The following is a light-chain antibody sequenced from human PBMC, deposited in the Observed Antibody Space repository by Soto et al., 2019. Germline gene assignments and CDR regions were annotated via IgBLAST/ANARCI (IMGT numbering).Light chain of an antibody. CDR1: QNIDNY. Sequence: DIQMTQSPSSLSASVGDRVTITCRASQNIDNYLNWYQQKPGRAPKLLIYATSSVQSGVPSRFSGSGSGADFTLTISSLQPEDSATYYCQQCYSNPTFGQGTKVEIK. J-gene: IGKJ1*01. CDR3: QQCYSNPT. CDR2: ATS. V-gene: IGKV1-39*01.